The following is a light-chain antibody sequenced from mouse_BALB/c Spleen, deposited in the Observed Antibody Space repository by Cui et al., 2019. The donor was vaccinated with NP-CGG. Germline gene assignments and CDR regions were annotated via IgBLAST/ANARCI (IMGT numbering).Light chain of an antibody. Sequence: QALVTLETAHTTSPGETVIFTCRSSTGAVTNSNYANWVQEKPDHLFTGLIGGTNNRAPGVPARFSGSLIGDKAALTITGAQTEDDAMYFCALWYSNHWVFGGGTKLTVL. V-gene: IGLV1*01. CDR3: ALWYSNHWV. CDR1: TGAVTNSNY. J-gene: IGLJ1*01. CDR2: GTN.